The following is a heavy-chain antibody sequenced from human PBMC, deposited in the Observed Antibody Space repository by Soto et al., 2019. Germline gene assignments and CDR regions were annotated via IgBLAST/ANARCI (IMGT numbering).Heavy chain of an antibody. CDR2: IYYSGST. CDR1: GGCISRYY. J-gene: IGHJ4*02. Sequence: SETLSLTCTVSGGCISRYYLSWIRQPPGKGLEWIGYIYYSGSTNYSPSLKSRVTISVDTSKNQFSLKLGSVTAADTAVYYCARENEGDYAPFDYWGQGTLVTVSS. V-gene: IGHV4-59*01. D-gene: IGHD4-17*01. CDR3: ARENEGDYAPFDY.